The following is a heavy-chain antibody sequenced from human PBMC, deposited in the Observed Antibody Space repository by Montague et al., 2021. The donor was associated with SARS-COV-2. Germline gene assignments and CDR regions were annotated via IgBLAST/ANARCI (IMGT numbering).Heavy chain of an antibody. D-gene: IGHD4/OR15-4a*01. Sequence: SETLSLTCAVYGGSFSGYNWGWVRQSPGKGLEWIGQINDSGGTKYNPSLKSRVTISLDTSKNQFSLKLSSVTAADTAVYYCARGVPGYWGQGTLVIVSS. CDR1: GGSFSGYN. J-gene: IGHJ4*02. V-gene: IGHV4-34*01. CDR3: ARGVPGY. CDR2: INDSGGT.